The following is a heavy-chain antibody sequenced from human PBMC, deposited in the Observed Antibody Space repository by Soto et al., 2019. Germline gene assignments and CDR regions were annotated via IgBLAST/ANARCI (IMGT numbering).Heavy chain of an antibody. CDR1: GYSFTNFW. V-gene: IGHV5-51*01. CDR2: IYPGDSDT. Sequence: GESLKISCEASGYSFTNFWIGLVLQMPGKGLEWMGIIYPGDSDTIYSPSFQGQVTISVDWSITTAYLQWSSLQASDTAVYYCARGLTSVSNPYHFDYWGQGTLVTVSS. CDR3: ARGLTSVSNPYHFDY. D-gene: IGHD3-3*02. J-gene: IGHJ4*02.